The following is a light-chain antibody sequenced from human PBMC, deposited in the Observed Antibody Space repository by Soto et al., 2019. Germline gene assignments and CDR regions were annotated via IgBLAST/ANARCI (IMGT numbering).Light chain of an antibody. CDR1: QSVSSN. J-gene: IGKJ1*01. V-gene: IGKV3-15*01. CDR2: GAS. CDR3: HQYNNWPPWT. Sequence: EIVMTQSPATLSVSPGERATLSCRASQSVSSNLAWYQQKPGQAPRLLIYGASTRATGIPARFSGSGSGTEFTLTSSSRQSEDFAVYYCHQYNNWPPWTFGQGTKVEIK.